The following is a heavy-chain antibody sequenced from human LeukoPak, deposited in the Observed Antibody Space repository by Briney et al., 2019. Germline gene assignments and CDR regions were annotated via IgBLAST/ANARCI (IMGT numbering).Heavy chain of an antibody. CDR1: GASISSYY. V-gene: IGHV4-59*01. Sequence: PSETLSLTCTVSGASISSYYWSWIRQPPGKGLEWIGYIYYSGSTNYNPSLKSRVTISIDTSKNQFSLNLSPVTAAYTAVYYCARVFWGQLHAFDFWGQGTMVTVSS. J-gene: IGHJ3*01. D-gene: IGHD3-16*01. CDR3: ARVFWGQLHAFDF. CDR2: IYYSGST.